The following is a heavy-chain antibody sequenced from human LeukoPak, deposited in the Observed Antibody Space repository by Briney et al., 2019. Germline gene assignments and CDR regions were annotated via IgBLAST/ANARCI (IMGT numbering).Heavy chain of an antibody. CDR1: GFTFSSYS. Sequence: PGGSLRLSCAASGFTFSSYSMNWVRQAPGKGLEWVSSISSSSSYIYYADSVKGRFTISRDNAKNSLYLQMNSLRAEDTAVYYCARALGRYYDSSGYRPFDYWGQGTLVTVSS. V-gene: IGHV3-21*01. J-gene: IGHJ4*02. D-gene: IGHD3-22*01. CDR3: ARALGRYYDSSGYRPFDY. CDR2: ISSSSSYI.